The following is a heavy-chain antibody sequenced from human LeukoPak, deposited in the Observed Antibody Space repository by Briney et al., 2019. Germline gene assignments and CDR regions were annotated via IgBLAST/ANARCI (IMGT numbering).Heavy chain of an antibody. V-gene: IGHV4-34*01. J-gene: IGHJ4*02. CDR2: INHSGST. Sequence: SETLSLTCAVYGGSFSGYYWSWIRQPPGKGLEWIGEINHSGSTNYNPSLKSRVTISVDTSKNQFSLKLSSVTAADTAVYYCARLLRWFGELSIDYWGQGTLVTVFS. CDR1: GGSFSGYY. D-gene: IGHD3-10*01. CDR3: ARLLRWFGELSIDY.